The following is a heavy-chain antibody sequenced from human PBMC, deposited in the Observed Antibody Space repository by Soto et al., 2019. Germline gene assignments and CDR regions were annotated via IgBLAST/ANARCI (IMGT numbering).Heavy chain of an antibody. CDR2: FDPEDGET. D-gene: IGHD3-16*01. CDR3: TTASWAVYYFDY. J-gene: IGHJ4*02. Sequence: ASVKVSCKVSGYTLTELSMHWVRQAPGKGLEWMGGFDPEDGETIYAQKFQGRVTMTEDTSTDTAYLQMNSLKTEDTAVYYCTTASWAVYYFDYWGQGTLVTVSS. V-gene: IGHV1-24*01. CDR1: GYTLTELS.